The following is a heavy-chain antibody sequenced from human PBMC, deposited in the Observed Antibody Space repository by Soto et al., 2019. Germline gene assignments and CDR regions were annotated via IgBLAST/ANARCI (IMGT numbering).Heavy chain of an antibody. J-gene: IGHJ4*02. CDR3: AKGGDQVYCSGGGCNWYFDY. D-gene: IGHD2-15*01. CDR1: GFTFSSYG. CDR2: ISYDGSNK. V-gene: IGHV3-30*18. Sequence: QVQLVESGGGVVQPGRSLRLSCAASGFTFSSYGMHWVRQAPGKGLEWVALISYDGSNKYYADSVKGRFTISRDNSNNTLFLQMNSLRAEDTAVYYCAKGGDQVYCSGGGCNWYFDYWGQGTLVTVSS.